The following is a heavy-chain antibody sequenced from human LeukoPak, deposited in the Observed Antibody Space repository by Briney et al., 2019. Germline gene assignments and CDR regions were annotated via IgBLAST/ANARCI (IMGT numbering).Heavy chain of an antibody. CDR3: ARGSSGWYLTSSFDP. V-gene: IGHV1-2*02. Sequence: GASVKVSCKASGYIFTGYYIYWVRQAPGQGLEYMGWINPNSGGTNYAQKFQGRVTMTRDTSISTAYTDLTRLTSDDTAIYYCARGSSGWYLTSSFDPWGQGTLVIVSS. D-gene: IGHD6-19*01. CDR2: INPNSGGT. J-gene: IGHJ5*02. CDR1: GYIFTGYY.